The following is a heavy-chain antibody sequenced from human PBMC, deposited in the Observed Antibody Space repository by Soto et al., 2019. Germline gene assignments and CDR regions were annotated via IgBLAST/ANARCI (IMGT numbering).Heavy chain of an antibody. CDR1: GYRCETYA. V-gene: IGHV1-18*01. Sequence: ASVKGSCKASGYRCETYAISWVRQAPGQGLEWMGWIRAYNIDTYYAQKFQDRVTMTTDTSTGTAYMELRSLRSDDTAVYYCARVHQVLIGAMDVCGQAPTVTLS. CDR3: ARVHQVLIGAMDV. CDR2: IRAYNIDT. D-gene: IGHD3-16*01. J-gene: IGHJ6*02.